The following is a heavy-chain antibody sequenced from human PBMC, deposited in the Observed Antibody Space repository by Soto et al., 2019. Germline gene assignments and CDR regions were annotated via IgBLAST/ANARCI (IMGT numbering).Heavy chain of an antibody. Sequence: GESLKISCKSSGYSFSSFWIGWVRQMPGKGLEWMGIIYPGDSDTRYSPSFQGQVTISVDKSISTAYLQWKSLKASDTAMYYCARHYGAQWLPLDAFHVWGQGTMVTVS. CDR3: ARHYGAQWLPLDAFHV. V-gene: IGHV5-51*01. J-gene: IGHJ3*01. CDR2: IYPGDSDT. D-gene: IGHD6-19*01. CDR1: GYSFSSFW.